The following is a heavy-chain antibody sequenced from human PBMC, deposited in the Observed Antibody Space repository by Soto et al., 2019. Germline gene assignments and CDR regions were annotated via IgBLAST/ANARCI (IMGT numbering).Heavy chain of an antibody. J-gene: IGHJ5*02. Sequence: SLRLSCAASGFTFSSYGMHWVRQAPGKGLEWVAVIWYDGSNKYYADSVKGRFTISRDNSKNTLYLQMNSLRAEDTAVYYCARDLVPAVMANWFDPWGQGTLVTV. CDR1: GFTFSSYG. D-gene: IGHD2-2*01. V-gene: IGHV3-33*01. CDR2: IWYDGSNK. CDR3: ARDLVPAVMANWFDP.